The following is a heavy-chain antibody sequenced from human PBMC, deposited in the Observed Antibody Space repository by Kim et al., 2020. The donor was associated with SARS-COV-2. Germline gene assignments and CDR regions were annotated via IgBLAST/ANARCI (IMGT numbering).Heavy chain of an antibody. CDR2: ISYDGSNK. D-gene: IGHD3-10*01. V-gene: IGHV3-30*04. CDR3: ARDLTDGERLWFGELFSSFFDY. Sequence: GGSLRLSCAASGFTFSSYAMHLVRQAPGKWLEWVAVISYDGSNKYYADSVKGRFTISRDNSKNTLYLQMNSLGAEDTAVYYCARDLTDGERLWFGELFSSFFDYWGQGTLVTVSS. CDR1: GFTFSSYA. J-gene: IGHJ4*02.